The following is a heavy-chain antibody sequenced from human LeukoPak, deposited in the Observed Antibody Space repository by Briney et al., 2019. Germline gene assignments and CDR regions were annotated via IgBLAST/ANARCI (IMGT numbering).Heavy chain of an antibody. CDR1: GFNFFTYG. CDR3: ARVIRGFGVLDY. Sequence: PGGSLRLSCAASGFNFFTYGMHWVRQAPGKGLEWVAVIWYDGSNKYYADSVKGRFTISRDNSKSTLSLQMNSLRAEDTAVYYCARVIRGFGVLDYWGQGTLVIVSS. J-gene: IGHJ4*02. D-gene: IGHD3-10*01. CDR2: IWYDGSNK. V-gene: IGHV3-33*01.